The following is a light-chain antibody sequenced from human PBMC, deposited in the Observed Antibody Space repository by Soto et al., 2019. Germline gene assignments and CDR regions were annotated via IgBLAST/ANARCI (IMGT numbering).Light chain of an antibody. Sequence: QSVLTQPASVSGSPGQSITISCSGTSSDIGRYKYVSWYQHRPGKAPKFLIYEVDLRPSGVSRRFSGSKSGNTASLTISGLQAEDEADYYCSSYTTNNTRVFGTGTQLTVL. CDR3: SSYTTNNTRV. J-gene: IGLJ1*01. CDR2: EVD. CDR1: SSDIGRYKY. V-gene: IGLV2-14*01.